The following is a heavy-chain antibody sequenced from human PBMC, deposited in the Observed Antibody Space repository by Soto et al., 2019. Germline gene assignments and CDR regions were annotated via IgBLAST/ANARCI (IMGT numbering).Heavy chain of an antibody. D-gene: IGHD3-3*01. CDR2: IYYSGST. CDR1: GGSISSGDYY. CDR3: ARWWSGSRQGFDP. V-gene: IGHV4-31*03. J-gene: IGHJ5*02. Sequence: QVQLQESGPGLVKPSQTLSLTCTVSGGSISSGDYYWSWIRQHPGKGLGWIGYIYYSGSTYYNPSLKSRVTISVDTSNNQFSLKLSSVTAADTAVYYCARWWSGSRQGFDPWGQGTLVTVSS.